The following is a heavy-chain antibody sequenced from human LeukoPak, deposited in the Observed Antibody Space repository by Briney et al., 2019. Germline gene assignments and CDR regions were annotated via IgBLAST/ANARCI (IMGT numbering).Heavy chain of an antibody. D-gene: IGHD2-8*01. CDR3: ARINGYYYYGMDV. V-gene: IGHV3-7*01. J-gene: IGHJ6*02. CDR1: GFTFSSYW. CDR2: IKQDGSEK. Sequence: GGSLRLSRAASGFTFSSYWMSWVRQAPGKGLEWVANIKQDGSEKYYVDSVKGRFTISRDNAKNSLYLQMNSLRAEDTAVYYCARINGYYYYGMDVWGQGTTVTVSS.